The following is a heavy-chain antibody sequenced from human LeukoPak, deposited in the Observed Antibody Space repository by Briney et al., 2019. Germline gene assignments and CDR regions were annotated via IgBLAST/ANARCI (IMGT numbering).Heavy chain of an antibody. CDR1: GFTFSSYG. D-gene: IGHD6-13*01. CDR3: ARGEAAAGSFDY. Sequence: GGSLRLSCAASGFTFSSYGMHWVRQAPGKGLEWVAFIRYDGSNKYYADSVKGRFTISRDNSKNTLYLQMNSLRAEDTAVYYCARGEAAAGSFDYWGQGTLVTVSS. J-gene: IGHJ4*02. V-gene: IGHV3-30*02. CDR2: IRYDGSNK.